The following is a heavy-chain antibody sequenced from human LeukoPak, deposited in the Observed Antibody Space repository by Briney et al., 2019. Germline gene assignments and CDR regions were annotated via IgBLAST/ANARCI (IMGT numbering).Heavy chain of an antibody. D-gene: IGHD3-22*01. CDR3: AREGRDDSSGYYPDY. V-gene: IGHV4-59*01. Sequence: SETLSLTCTVSGGSIRSYYWSWIRQPPGKGLEWIGYTYYSGSTNYNPSLKSRVTISVDTSKNQFSLKLSSVTAADTAVYYCAREGRDDSSGYYPDYWGQGTLVTVSS. CDR1: GGSIRSYY. CDR2: TYYSGST. J-gene: IGHJ4*02.